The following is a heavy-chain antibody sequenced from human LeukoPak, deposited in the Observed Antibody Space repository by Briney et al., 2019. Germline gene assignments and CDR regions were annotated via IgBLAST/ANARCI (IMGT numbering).Heavy chain of an antibody. CDR2: MNPNSGNA. J-gene: IGHJ6*03. V-gene: IGHV1-8*03. Sequence: ASVKVSCKASGYTFTSYDINWVRQATGQGLEWMGWMNPNSGNAGYAQKFQGRVTITRNTSISTAYMELSSLRSEDTAVYYCARDRANYYMDVWGKGTTVIISS. CDR3: ARDRANYYMDV. CDR1: GYTFTSYD. D-gene: IGHD3-10*01.